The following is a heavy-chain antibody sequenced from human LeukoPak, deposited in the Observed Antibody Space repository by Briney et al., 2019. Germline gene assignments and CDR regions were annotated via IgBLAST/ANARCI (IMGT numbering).Heavy chain of an antibody. J-gene: IGHJ5*02. CDR1: GFTISAYA. D-gene: IGHD4-17*01. Sequence: PGRSLRLSCAASGFTISAYAMHWVRQAPDRGLEWVAVVSYDGTNKYYADSVKGRFIISRDMSKNTVYLQMNSLRPEDTAVYSCARTPMTYGDYRGWFDPWGQGTQVTVSS. V-gene: IGHV3-30-3*01. CDR2: VSYDGTNK. CDR3: ARTPMTYGDYRGWFDP.